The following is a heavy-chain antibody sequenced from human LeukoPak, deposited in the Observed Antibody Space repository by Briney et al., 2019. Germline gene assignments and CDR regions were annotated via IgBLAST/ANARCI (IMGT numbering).Heavy chain of an antibody. V-gene: IGHV4-59*08. CDR2: IYYSGST. Sequence: SETLSLTCAVYGGSFSGYYWSWIRQPPGKGLEWIGYIYYSGSTNYNPSLKSRVTISVDTSKNQFSLKLSSVTAADTAVYYCAVGYSYGQPPYFDYWGQGTLVTVSS. CDR3: AVGYSYGQPPYFDY. D-gene: IGHD5-18*01. J-gene: IGHJ4*02. CDR1: GGSFSGYY.